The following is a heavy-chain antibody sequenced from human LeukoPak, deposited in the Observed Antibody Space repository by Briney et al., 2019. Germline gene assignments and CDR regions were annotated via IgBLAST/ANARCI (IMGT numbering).Heavy chain of an antibody. V-gene: IGHV1-69*04. CDR2: IIPILGIA. D-gene: IGHD4-17*01. Sequence: ASVKVSCKASGGTFSSYAISWVRQAPGQGLEWMGRIIPILGIANYAQKFQGRVTITADKSTSTAYMELSSLRSEDTAVYYCARDLSGGDYVYWGQGTLVTASS. CDR1: GGTFSSYA. J-gene: IGHJ4*02. CDR3: ARDLSGGDYVY.